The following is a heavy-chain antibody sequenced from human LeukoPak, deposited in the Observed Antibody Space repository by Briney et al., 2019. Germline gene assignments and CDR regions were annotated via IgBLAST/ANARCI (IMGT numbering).Heavy chain of an antibody. CDR2: MNPNSGNT. D-gene: IGHD5-12*01. CDR1: GYTFTSYD. J-gene: IGHJ4*02. V-gene: IGHV1-8*01. CDR3: ARAQYSGSYPEI. Sequence: ASVKVSCKASGYTFTSYDINWVRQATGQGLEWMGWMNPNSGNTGYAQKFQGRVTMTRNTYISTAYMELSSLRSEDTAVYYCARAQYSGSYPEIWGQGTLVTVSS.